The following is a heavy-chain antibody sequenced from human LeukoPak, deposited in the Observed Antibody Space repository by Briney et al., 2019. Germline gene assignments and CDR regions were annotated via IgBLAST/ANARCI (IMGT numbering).Heavy chain of an antibody. CDR3: ARGTYEWSGTKYYFDY. CDR2: IYYSGST. CDR1: GGSISSGDYY. V-gene: IGHV4-30-4*08. Sequence: SQTLSLTCTVSGGSISSGDYYWSWIRQPPGKGLEWIGYIYYSGSTYYNPSLKSRVTISVDTSKNQFSLKLSSVTAADTAVYYCARGTYEWSGTKYYFDYWGQGTLVTVSS. D-gene: IGHD3-3*01. J-gene: IGHJ4*02.